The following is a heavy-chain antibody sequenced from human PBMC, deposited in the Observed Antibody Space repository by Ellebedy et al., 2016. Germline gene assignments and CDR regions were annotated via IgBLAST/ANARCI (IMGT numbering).Heavy chain of an antibody. D-gene: IGHD5-12*01. Sequence: ASVKVSCXASGYTSTGYYMHWVRQAPGQGLEWMGWINPNSGGTNYAQKFQGRVTMTRDTSISTAYMELSRLRSDDTAVYYCARSLLYGGYEFDYWGQGTLVTVSS. CDR3: ARSLLYGGYEFDY. CDR2: INPNSGGT. CDR1: GYTSTGYY. V-gene: IGHV1-2*02. J-gene: IGHJ4*02.